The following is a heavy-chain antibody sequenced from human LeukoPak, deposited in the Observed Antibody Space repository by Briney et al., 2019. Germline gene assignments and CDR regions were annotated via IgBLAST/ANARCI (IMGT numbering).Heavy chain of an antibody. Sequence: GASVKVSCKASGYTFTGYYMHWVRQAPGQGLEWMGWINPNSGGTNYAQKFQGRVTMTRDTSISTAYMELSRLRSDDTAVYYCASLGIIVGATIRHEAFDIWGQGTMVTVSS. D-gene: IGHD1-26*01. V-gene: IGHV1-2*02. CDR3: ASLGIIVGATIRHEAFDI. CDR2: INPNSGGT. CDR1: GYTFTGYY. J-gene: IGHJ3*02.